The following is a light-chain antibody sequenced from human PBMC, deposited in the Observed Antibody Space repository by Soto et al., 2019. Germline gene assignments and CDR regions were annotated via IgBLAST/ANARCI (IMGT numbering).Light chain of an antibody. Sequence: MTQSPATLSVSPGERATLSCRASQSVSNNVAWYQQKPGQAPRLLIYYASTRATGIPARFSGSGSGTEFTLTISSLQSEDFALYYCQQDNNWPPITFGQGTRLEIK. CDR1: QSVSNN. V-gene: IGKV3-15*01. CDR3: QQDNNWPPIT. CDR2: YAS. J-gene: IGKJ5*01.